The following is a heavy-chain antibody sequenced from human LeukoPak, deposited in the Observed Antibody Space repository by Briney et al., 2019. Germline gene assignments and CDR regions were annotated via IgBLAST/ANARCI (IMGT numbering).Heavy chain of an antibody. Sequence: SETLSLTCAVSGGSISSGGYSWSWIRQPPGKGLGWIGYIYHSGSTYYNPPLKSRVTISVDGSKNQFSLKLSSVTAADTAVYYCARGDYYGSGSYNHWGQGTLVTVSS. V-gene: IGHV4-30-2*01. CDR2: IYHSGST. J-gene: IGHJ5*02. CDR3: ARGDYYGSGSYNH. CDR1: GGSISSGGYS. D-gene: IGHD3-10*01.